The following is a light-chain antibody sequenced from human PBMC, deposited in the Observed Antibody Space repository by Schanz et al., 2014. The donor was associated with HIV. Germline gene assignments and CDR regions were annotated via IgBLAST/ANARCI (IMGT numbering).Light chain of an antibody. CDR2: QDS. J-gene: IGLJ2*01. V-gene: IGLV3-1*01. Sequence: SYELTQPPSVSVSPGQTASITCSGDKLGDKYACWYQQKPGQSPVLVIYQDSKRPSGIPERFSGSNSGNTATLTISGTQAMDEADYYCQAWDSSTAVFGGGTKHHRP. CDR1: KLGDKY. CDR3: QAWDSSTAV.